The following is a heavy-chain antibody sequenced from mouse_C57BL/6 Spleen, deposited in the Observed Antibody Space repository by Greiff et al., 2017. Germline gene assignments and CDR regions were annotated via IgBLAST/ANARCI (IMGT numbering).Heavy chain of an antibody. CDR1: GYAFSSYW. D-gene: IGHD1-1*01. CDR2: IYPGDGDT. CDR3: ARSPRSSNWYFDV. Sequence: QVQLQQSGAELVKPGASVKISCKASGYAFSSYWMNWVKQRPGKGLEWIGQIYPGDGDTNYNGKFKGKATLTADKSSSTAYMQLSSLTSEDSAVYFCARSPRSSNWYFDVWGTGTTVTVSS. J-gene: IGHJ1*03. V-gene: IGHV1-80*01.